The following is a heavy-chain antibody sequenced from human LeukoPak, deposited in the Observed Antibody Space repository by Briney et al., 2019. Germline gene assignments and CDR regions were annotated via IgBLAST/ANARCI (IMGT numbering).Heavy chain of an antibody. Sequence: GGSLRLSCAASGFTFDDYGMSWVRQAPGKGLEWVSGINWNGGSTGYADSVKGRFTISRDNAKNSLYLQMNSLRAEDTALYYCARDGGSATRYNYYYYYMDVWGKGTTVTVSS. J-gene: IGHJ6*03. CDR2: INWNGGST. V-gene: IGHV3-20*04. D-gene: IGHD1-26*01. CDR1: GFTFDDYG. CDR3: ARDGGSATRYNYYYYYMDV.